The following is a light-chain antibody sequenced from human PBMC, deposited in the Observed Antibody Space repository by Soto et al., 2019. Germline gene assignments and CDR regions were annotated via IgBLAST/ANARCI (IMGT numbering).Light chain of an antibody. CDR2: DAS. Sequence: EIVLTQSPATLSLSPGERATLSFRASQSVSSCLAWYQQKPGQAPRLLIYDASNRATGIPVRFSGSGSGTDFTLTISGLEPEDFAVYYCQQYGSSSITFGQGTRLEIK. CDR3: QQYGSSSIT. V-gene: IGKV3-11*01. J-gene: IGKJ5*01. CDR1: QSVSSC.